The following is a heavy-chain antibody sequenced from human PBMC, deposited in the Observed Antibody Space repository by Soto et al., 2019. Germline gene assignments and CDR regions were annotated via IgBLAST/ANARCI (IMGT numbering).Heavy chain of an antibody. CDR3: ATAPDSSSWYLGYYYYYGMDV. CDR2: FDPEDGET. CDR1: GYTLTELS. D-gene: IGHD6-13*01. Sequence: GASVKVSCKVSGYTLTELSMHWVRQAPGKGLEWMGGFDPEDGETIYAQKFQGRVTMTEDTSTDTAYMELSSLRSEDTAVYYCATAPDSSSWYLGYYYYYGMDVWGQGTTVTVSS. V-gene: IGHV1-24*01. J-gene: IGHJ6*02.